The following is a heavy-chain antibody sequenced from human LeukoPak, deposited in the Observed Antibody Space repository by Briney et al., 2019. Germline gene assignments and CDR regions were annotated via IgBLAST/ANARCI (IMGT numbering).Heavy chain of an antibody. CDR3: ARGPLTMTRGFDP. CDR1: GGSINIYY. Sequence: SETLSLTCTVSGGSINIYYWSWIRQPAGKGLEWIGRIYTSGSTNYNPSLKTRVTMSVDTSKNQFPLMLSSVTAADTAVYYCARGPLTMTRGFDPWGQGTLVTVSS. J-gene: IGHJ5*02. CDR2: IYTSGST. D-gene: IGHD4-17*01. V-gene: IGHV4-4*07.